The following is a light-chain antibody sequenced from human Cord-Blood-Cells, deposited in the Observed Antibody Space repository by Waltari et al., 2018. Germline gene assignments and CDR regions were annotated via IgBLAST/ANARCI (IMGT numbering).Light chain of an antibody. V-gene: IGLV2-14*01. CDR2: NVS. Sequence: QSALTQPASVSGSPGQSITISCTGTSSDVGGYNYVSWYQQHPGKAPKLMIYNVSKRPSGVSIGFSGSKSGNTASLTISGLQAEDEADYYCSSYTSSSPYVFGTGTKVTVL. J-gene: IGLJ1*01. CDR3: SSYTSSSPYV. CDR1: SSDVGGYNY.